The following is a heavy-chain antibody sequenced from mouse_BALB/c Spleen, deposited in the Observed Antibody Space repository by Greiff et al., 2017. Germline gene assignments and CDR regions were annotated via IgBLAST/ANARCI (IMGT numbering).Heavy chain of an antibody. J-gene: IGHJ4*01. Sequence: VQLQQSGAELMKPGASVKISCKATGYTFSSYWIEWVKQRPGHGLEWIGEILPGSGSTNYNEKFKGKATFTADTSSNTAYMQLSSLTSEDSAVYYCAGGGYYDYDGNAMDDWGQGTSVTVSS. D-gene: IGHD2-4*01. CDR3: AGGGYYDYDGNAMDD. CDR2: ILPGSGST. V-gene: IGHV1-9*01. CDR1: GYTFSSYW.